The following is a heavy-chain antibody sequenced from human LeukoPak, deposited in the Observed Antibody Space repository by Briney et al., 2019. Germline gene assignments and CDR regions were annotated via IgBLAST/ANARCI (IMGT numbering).Heavy chain of an antibody. CDR3: ARHKSSEWGAGDFDY. V-gene: IGHV4-38-2*01. J-gene: IGHJ4*02. CDR2: IYHSGST. CDR1: GYSISSGYY. Sequence: SETLSLTCAVSGYSISSGYYWGWIRQPPGKGLEWIGSIYHSGSTYYNPSLKSRVTISVDTSKSQFSLKLSSVTAADTAVYYCARHKSSEWGAGDFDYWGQGTLVTVSS. D-gene: IGHD3-3*01.